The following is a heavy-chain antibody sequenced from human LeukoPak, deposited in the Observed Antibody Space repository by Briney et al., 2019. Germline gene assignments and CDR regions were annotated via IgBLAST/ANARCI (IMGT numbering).Heavy chain of an antibody. V-gene: IGHV4-31*11. CDR1: GGSISSGGYY. Sequence: SQTLSLTCAVSGGSISSGGYYWSWIRQHPGKGLEWIGYIYYSGSTYYNPSLKSRVTISVDTSKNQFSLKLSSVTAADTAVYYCARDGYSSGWPYYFDYWGQGTLVTVSS. J-gene: IGHJ4*02. D-gene: IGHD6-25*01. CDR2: IYYSGST. CDR3: ARDGYSSGWPYYFDY.